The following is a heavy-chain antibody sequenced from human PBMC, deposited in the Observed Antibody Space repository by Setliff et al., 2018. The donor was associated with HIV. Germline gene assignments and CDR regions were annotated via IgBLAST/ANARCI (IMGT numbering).Heavy chain of an antibody. CDR2: IYFSGSV. J-gene: IGHJ4*02. D-gene: IGHD1-7*01. CDR3: ARVSSVIELRGGDYFDS. Sequence: NPSETLSLTCTVSGDSISSSRSFWGWIRQSPGKGLEWIGSIYFSGSVFYNPSLNSRVIISTDTSRNQFSLKLSSVTGADTAVYYCARVSSVIELRGGDYFDSWGQGLLVTVSS. CDR1: GDSISSSRSF. V-gene: IGHV4-39*07.